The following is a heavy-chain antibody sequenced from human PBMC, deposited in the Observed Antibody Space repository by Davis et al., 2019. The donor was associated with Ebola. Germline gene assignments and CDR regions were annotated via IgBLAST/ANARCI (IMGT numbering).Heavy chain of an antibody. D-gene: IGHD4-17*01. J-gene: IGHJ5*02. V-gene: IGHV4-39*02. CDR3: ARDTTVTTGWFDP. CDR1: GGSISSSSYY. Sequence: SETLSLTCTVSGGSISSSSYYWGWIRQPPGKGLEWIGSIYYSGSTYYNPSLKSRVTISVDTSKNQFSLKLSSVTAADTAVYYCARDTTVTTGWFDPWGQGTLVTVSS. CDR2: IYYSGST.